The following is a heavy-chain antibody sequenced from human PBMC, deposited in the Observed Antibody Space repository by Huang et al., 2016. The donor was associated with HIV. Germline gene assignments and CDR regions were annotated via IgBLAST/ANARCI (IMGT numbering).Heavy chain of an antibody. CDR1: GFIVSSVS. D-gene: IGHD3-10*01. V-gene: IGHV3-30*04. CDR3: ARRSVLGFDY. CDR2: VSYDGTNK. J-gene: IGHJ4*02. Sequence: QIQLNQSGGGVVRPGRSLRLSCAASGFIVSSVSMACVRQGPGRGLEWLAVVSYDGTNKFHADSVKGRFTISRDNSKDTLYLQMNSLSAEDTAVYFCARRSVLGFDYWGQGTLVTVSS.